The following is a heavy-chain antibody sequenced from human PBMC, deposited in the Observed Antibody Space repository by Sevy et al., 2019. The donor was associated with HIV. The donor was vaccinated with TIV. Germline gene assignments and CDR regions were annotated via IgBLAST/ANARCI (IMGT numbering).Heavy chain of an antibody. J-gene: IGHJ5*02. V-gene: IGHV3-11*01. Sequence: GGSLRLSCAASGFTFNDYNLSWIRQAPGKGLEWVSYISTSTSTTTIYYADSVKGRFTISRDNAKNSIYLQMNSLRDDDTAVSYCARAAGWFDAWGQGTLVTVSS. CDR1: GFTFNDYN. CDR3: ARAAGWFDA. CDR2: ISTSTSTTTI.